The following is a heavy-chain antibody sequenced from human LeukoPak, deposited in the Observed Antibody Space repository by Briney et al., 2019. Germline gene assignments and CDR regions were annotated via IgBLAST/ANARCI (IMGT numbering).Heavy chain of an antibody. V-gene: IGHV4-30-4*01. CDR2: ITYSGST. Sequence: SQTLSLTCTVSGGSISSDDYYWSWIRQPPGKGLEWIGHITYSGSTDYSPSLGSRVTMSVDTSKNQFSLKLNSVTAAETAMYFCARGGVGGYDYFDSWGQGTLVAVSS. CDR3: ARGGVGGYDYFDS. J-gene: IGHJ4*02. CDR1: GGSISSDDYY. D-gene: IGHD5-12*01.